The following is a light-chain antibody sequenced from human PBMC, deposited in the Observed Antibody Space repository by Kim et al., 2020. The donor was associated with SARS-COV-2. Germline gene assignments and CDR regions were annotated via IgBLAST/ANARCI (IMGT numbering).Light chain of an antibody. CDR3: QEYDSAPPGFT. V-gene: IGKV1-27*01. CDR2: AAS. Sequence: DIQMTQSPSSLSASVGDRVTITCRASQGISSYLAWYQQKPGKVPRLLIYAASTLQSGAPSRFSGSGSGTDFTLTISSLQPEDVATYYCQEYDSAPPGFTFGPGTKVDIK. J-gene: IGKJ3*01. CDR1: QGISSY.